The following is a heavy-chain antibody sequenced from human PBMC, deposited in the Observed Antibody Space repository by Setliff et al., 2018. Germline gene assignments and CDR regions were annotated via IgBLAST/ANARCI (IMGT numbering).Heavy chain of an antibody. CDR3: ARQVEMATIAFDV. D-gene: IGHD5-12*01. CDR2: VYYSGSI. CDR1: GGSISDSHYY. Sequence: SETLSLTCTVSGGSISDSHYYWGWFRQPPGMRPEWIGTVYYSGSIYYDPSLKSRVTLFVDTSRDQFSLRLTSMTAADTAVYYCARQVEMATIAFDVWGQGTMVTVSS. V-gene: IGHV4-39*01. J-gene: IGHJ3*01.